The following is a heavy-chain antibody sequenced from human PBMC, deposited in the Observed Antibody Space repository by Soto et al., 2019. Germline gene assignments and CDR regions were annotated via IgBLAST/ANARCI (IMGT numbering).Heavy chain of an antibody. V-gene: IGHV3-23*01. CDR1: GFTFSSYA. D-gene: IGHD3-10*01. CDR2: ISGSGGST. Sequence: GGSLRLSCAASGFTFSSYAISWVRQAPGKGLEWVSAISGSGGSTYYADSVKGRFTISRDNSKNTLYLQMNSLRAEDTAVYYCAKEFGSGSYWNDAFDIRGQRTMVTVSS. J-gene: IGHJ3*02. CDR3: AKEFGSGSYWNDAFDI.